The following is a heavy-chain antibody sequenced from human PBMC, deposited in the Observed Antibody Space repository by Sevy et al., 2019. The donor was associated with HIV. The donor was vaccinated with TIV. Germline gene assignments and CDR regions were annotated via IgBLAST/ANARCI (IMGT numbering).Heavy chain of an antibody. D-gene: IGHD1-26*01. Sequence: GGSLRLSCAASGFTFSKYLMGWVRQAPGKGLEWVAKIKQDAGRKYYVDSVKGRFTISRDNTKNSLYLQMNSLRAEDKAVYFCARDDGTYYFHYWGQGTLVTVSS. CDR2: IKQDAGRK. CDR1: GFTFSKYL. J-gene: IGHJ4*02. CDR3: ARDDGTYYFHY. V-gene: IGHV3-7*01.